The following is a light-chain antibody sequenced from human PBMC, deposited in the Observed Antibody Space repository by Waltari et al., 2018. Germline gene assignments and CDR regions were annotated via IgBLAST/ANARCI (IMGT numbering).Light chain of an antibody. V-gene: IGLV2-14*03. J-gene: IGLJ2*01. CDR1: RSSIGYYNF. CDR3: ASYTSANTVL. Sequence: QSGLTQPASVSGSPGQSITISCTGTRSSIGYYNFVSWYQHHPGKAPKLVIFDVSRWPSVVSHRFSGSKSGNTASLTISGLQAEDEAAYYCASYTSANTVLFGGGTKVTVL. CDR2: DVS.